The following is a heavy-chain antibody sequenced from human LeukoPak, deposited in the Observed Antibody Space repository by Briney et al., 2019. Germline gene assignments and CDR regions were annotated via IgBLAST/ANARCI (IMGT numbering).Heavy chain of an antibody. CDR2: ISYSGST. J-gene: IGHJ6*03. CDR3: ASLYGSWTYYYMDV. V-gene: IGHV4-59*08. Sequence: SETLSLTCTVSGVSISSYNWSWIRQPPGKGLEWIGYISYSGSTNYNPSPKSRLTISVNTSTNQFSLTLSSVTAADTAVYDCASLYGSWTYYYMDVCGKGTTITVS. D-gene: IGHD3-10*01. CDR1: GVSISSYN.